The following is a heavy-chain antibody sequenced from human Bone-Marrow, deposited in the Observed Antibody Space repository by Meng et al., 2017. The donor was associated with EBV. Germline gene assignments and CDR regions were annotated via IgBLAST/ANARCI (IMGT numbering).Heavy chain of an antibody. Sequence: QGQRQQWGAGLLKPSETLSLTCAVYGGSFSGYYWSWIRQPPGKGLQWIGEINYSGRPNYNPSLKSRVTISVDTSKNQFSLKLSSVTAADTAVYYCARGGRASARAGVGHDFWGQGTLVTVSS. CDR1: GGSFSGYY. V-gene: IGHV4-34*01. CDR2: INYSGRP. D-gene: IGHD6-6*01. CDR3: ARGGRASARAGVGHDF. J-gene: IGHJ4*02.